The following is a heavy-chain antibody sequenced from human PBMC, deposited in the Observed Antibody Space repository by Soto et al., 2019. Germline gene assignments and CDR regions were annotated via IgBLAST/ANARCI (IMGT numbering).Heavy chain of an antibody. V-gene: IGHV2-5*02. D-gene: IGHD2-21*02. J-gene: IGHJ6*02. CDR1: GFSLSTTGVG. CDR3: VQSRCGGDCLQSYSSHSYYGLDV. CDR2: IYWDDDK. Sequence: QITLKESGPTLVKPTQTLTLTCTFSGFSLSTTGVGVGWIRQPPGKALAWLALIYWDDDKRYNPSLNRRLTITTDTSKNQVVLAMTIMDPVDTATFYCVQSRCGGDCLQSYSSHSYYGLDVWGQGTTVTVSS.